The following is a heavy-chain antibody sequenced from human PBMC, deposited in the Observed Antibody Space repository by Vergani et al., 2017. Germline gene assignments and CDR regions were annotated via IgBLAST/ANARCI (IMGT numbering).Heavy chain of an antibody. CDR1: GFTFSSYE. J-gene: IGHJ3*02. Sequence: EVQLVESGGGLVQPGGSLRLSCAASGFTFSSYEMNWVRQAPGKGLEWVSYISSSSSTIYYADSVKGRFTISRDNAKNSLYLQMNSLRAEDTAVYYCASDFPETSILEWYRVDAFDIWGQGTMVTVSS. CDR2: ISSSSSTI. V-gene: IGHV3-48*03. CDR3: ASDFPETSILEWYRVDAFDI. D-gene: IGHD3-3*01.